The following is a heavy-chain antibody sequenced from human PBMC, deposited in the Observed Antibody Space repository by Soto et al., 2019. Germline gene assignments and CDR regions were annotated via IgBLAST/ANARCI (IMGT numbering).Heavy chain of an antibody. CDR2: INPNSGVT. J-gene: IGHJ4*02. V-gene: IGHV1-2*02. CDR3: ARAGLTTLVLATTY. Sequence: VKVSCKASRYTFTDYYMHWVRQSPGQGLEWMGWINPNSGVTKFPQKFQGRDIMTRDTSISTVYMELSRLTSDDTAVYYCARAGLTTLVLATTYWGQGTLVTVSS. CDR1: RYTFTDYY. D-gene: IGHD5-12*01.